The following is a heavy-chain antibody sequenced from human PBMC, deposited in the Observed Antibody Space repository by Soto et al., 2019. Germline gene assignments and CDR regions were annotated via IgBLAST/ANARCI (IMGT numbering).Heavy chain of an antibody. CDR3: ARDALCLQWLPYYFDY. J-gene: IGHJ4*02. CDR1: GYTFPSYG. Sequence: QVQLVQSGTEVKKPGASVKVSCKASGYTFPSYGITWVRQAPGQGLERRGWFIPYNGKTNYAQKLQGRVSMTADTSTNTAYMELTSLRSDATAVYYCARDALCLQWLPYYFDYWGQGTLVTVSS. D-gene: IGHD6-19*01. V-gene: IGHV1-18*01. CDR2: FIPYNGKT.